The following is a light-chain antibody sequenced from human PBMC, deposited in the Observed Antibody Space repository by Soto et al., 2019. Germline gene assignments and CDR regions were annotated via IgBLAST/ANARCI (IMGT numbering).Light chain of an antibody. CDR2: QVS. CDR3: MQGTHWPP. Sequence: DVVMPQSPLSLPVTLGQPASISCRSSQILVYSDGNTYLNCCQQRPGQSPRRLIYQVSNRDSGVRERSSGSGSGTDFTLRISRVEAEDVGVYYCMQGTHWPPFDGGTKVEIK. J-gene: IGKJ4*01. V-gene: IGKV2-30*01. CDR1: QILVYSDGNTY.